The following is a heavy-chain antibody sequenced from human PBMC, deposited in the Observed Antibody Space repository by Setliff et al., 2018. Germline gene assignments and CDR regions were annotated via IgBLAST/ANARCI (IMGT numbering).Heavy chain of an antibody. D-gene: IGHD5-18*01. Sequence: GGSLRPLCAASGFTFSSYTMTWVRQGPGEGLEWVSGSSARTGLTYYADSVKGRFTMSRDISKNTVYLHMTSLRAEDTAMYYCAKRGDTRTFDYWGQGTLVTVSS. J-gene: IGHJ4*02. V-gene: IGHV3-23*01. CDR1: GFTFSSYT. CDR3: AKRGDTRTFDY. CDR2: SSARTGLT.